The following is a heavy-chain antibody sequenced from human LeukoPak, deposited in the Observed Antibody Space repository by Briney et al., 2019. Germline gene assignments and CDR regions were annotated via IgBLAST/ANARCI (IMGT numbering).Heavy chain of an antibody. D-gene: IGHD5-24*01. CDR3: AREEMATGGWDY. V-gene: IGHV1-69*05. CDR2: IIPIFGTA. Sequence: SVKVSCKASGYTFTGYYMHWVRQAPGQGLEWMGGIIPIFGTANYAQKLQGRVTITTDESTSTAYMELSSLRSEDTAVYYCAREEMATGGWDYWGQGTLVTVSS. CDR1: GYTFTGYY. J-gene: IGHJ4*02.